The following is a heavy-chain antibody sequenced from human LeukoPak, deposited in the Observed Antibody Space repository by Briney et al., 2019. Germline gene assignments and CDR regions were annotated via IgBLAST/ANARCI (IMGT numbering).Heavy chain of an antibody. Sequence: QPGGSLRLSCGASGFTFSYYGMHWVRQAPGKGLEWVAFIRYDGNNKYYADSVKGRFTISRDNAKNSLYLQMNSLRAEDTAVYYCARDLTAGYWGQGTLVTVSS. CDR1: GFTFSYYG. V-gene: IGHV3-30*02. D-gene: IGHD3-9*01. CDR3: ARDLTAGY. J-gene: IGHJ4*02. CDR2: IRYDGNNK.